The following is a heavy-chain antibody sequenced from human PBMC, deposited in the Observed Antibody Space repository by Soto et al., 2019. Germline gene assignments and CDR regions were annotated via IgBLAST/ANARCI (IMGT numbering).Heavy chain of an antibody. D-gene: IGHD3-10*01. CDR2: IYYSGST. Sequence: PSATLSLTCTVSGGSISSYYWSWIRQPPGKGLEWIGYIYYSGSTNYNPSLKSRVTISVDTSKNQFSLKLSSVTAADTAVYYCASGPGGDYMDVWGKGTTVTVSS. CDR1: GGSISSYY. J-gene: IGHJ6*03. V-gene: IGHV4-59*01. CDR3: ASGPGGDYMDV.